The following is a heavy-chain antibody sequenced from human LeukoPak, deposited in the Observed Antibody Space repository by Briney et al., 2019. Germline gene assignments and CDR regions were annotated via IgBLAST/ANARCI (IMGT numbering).Heavy chain of an antibody. Sequence: GGSLRLSCAASGFTFSSYEMNWVRQAPGKGLEWVSYISSSTGSTMYYADSVKGRFTISRYNAKNSLYLQMNSLRAEDTAVYYCARDGGEWELSNWGQGTLVTVSS. CDR3: ARDGGEWELSN. V-gene: IGHV3-48*03. CDR2: ISSSTGSTM. CDR1: GFTFSSYE. J-gene: IGHJ4*02. D-gene: IGHD1-26*01.